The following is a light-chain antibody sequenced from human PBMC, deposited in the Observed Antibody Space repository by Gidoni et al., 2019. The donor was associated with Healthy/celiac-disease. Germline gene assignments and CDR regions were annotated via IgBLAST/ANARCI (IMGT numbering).Light chain of an antibody. CDR3: QAWDSSTAA. Sequence: SYELTQPPSVSVPPGQTASITCSGDKLGDKYACWYQQKPGQSPVLVIYQDSKRPSGIPERFSGSNSGNTATLTISGTQAMDEADYYCQAWDSSTAAFGTGTKVTVL. V-gene: IGLV3-1*01. CDR1: KLGDKY. CDR2: QDS. J-gene: IGLJ1*01.